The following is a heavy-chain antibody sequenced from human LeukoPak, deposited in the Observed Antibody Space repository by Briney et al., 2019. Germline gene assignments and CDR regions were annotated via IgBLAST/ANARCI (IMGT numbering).Heavy chain of an antibody. Sequence: PGGSLRLSCAASGFTFSSYSMNWVRQAPGKGLEWVSSISSSSSYIYYADSVKGRFTISRDNAKNSLYLQMDRLRAEDTALYYCTRDKSAIVGRYYFDNWGQGTLVTVSS. CDR1: GFTFSSYS. V-gene: IGHV3-21*04. CDR3: TRDKSAIVGRYYFDN. D-gene: IGHD2-21*01. CDR2: ISSSSSYI. J-gene: IGHJ4*02.